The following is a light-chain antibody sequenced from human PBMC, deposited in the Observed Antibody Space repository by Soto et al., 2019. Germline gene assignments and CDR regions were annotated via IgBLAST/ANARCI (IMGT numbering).Light chain of an antibody. Sequence: DIQMTQSPSTLSASIGDRVTLTCRASQSLTGRLAWYQQKPGRPPKLLIYDAYNRATGIPPRFSGSGSGTDFTLTISSLEPEDSAVYYCQQRHMWPITFGQGTRLEIK. CDR2: DAY. CDR1: QSLTGR. V-gene: IGKV1-5*01. J-gene: IGKJ5*01. CDR3: QQRHMWPIT.